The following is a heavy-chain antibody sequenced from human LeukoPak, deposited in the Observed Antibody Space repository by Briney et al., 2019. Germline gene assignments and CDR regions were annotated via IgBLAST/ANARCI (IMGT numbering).Heavy chain of an antibody. J-gene: IGHJ5*01. CDR3: VKDRPNYYGSEGHYYRQNGDS. Sequence: GGSPRLSCGASGFTFSTYAMSWVRQPPEKGLEWVASISGRGELTYYTDSVRGRFTISRDNSRSTLYLQMNFLRTDDTAVYYCVKDRPNYYGSEGHYYRQNGDSWGQGTLVTVSS. D-gene: IGHD3-22*01. V-gene: IGHV3-23*01. CDR2: ISGRGELT. CDR1: GFTFSTYA.